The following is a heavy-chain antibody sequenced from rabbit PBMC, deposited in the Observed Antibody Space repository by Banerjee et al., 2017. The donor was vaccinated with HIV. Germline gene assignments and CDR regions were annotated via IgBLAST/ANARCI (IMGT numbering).Heavy chain of an antibody. CDR1: GFTLSSYW. V-gene: IGHV1S40*01. Sequence: QSLEESGGGLVKPGASLTLTCTASGFTLSSYWMCWVRQAPGKGLEWIGCINSSSRNVVYASWATGRFTISKTSSTTVTLQMTSLTAADTATYFCARDLAGVIGWNFNLWGQGTLVTVS. D-gene: IGHD4-1*01. CDR2: INSSSRNV. J-gene: IGHJ4*01. CDR3: ARDLAGVIGWNFNL.